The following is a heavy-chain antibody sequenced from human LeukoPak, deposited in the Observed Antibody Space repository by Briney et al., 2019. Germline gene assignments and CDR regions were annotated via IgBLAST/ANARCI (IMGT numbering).Heavy chain of an antibody. D-gene: IGHD3-9*01. Sequence: GASVKVSCKASGYTFTSYGISWVRQAPGQGLEWMGWISTSNGNTNYAQRLQGRVTMTTDTSTGTAYMELRSLRSDDTAVYYCATHLVTYYDILTGYFDYWGQGTLVTVSS. CDR1: GYTFTSYG. CDR2: ISTSNGNT. V-gene: IGHV1-18*01. CDR3: ATHLVTYYDILTGYFDY. J-gene: IGHJ4*02.